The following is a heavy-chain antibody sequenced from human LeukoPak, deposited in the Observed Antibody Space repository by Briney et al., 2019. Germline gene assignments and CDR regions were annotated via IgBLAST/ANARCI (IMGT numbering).Heavy chain of an antibody. CDR2: IRYDGSNK. V-gene: IGHV3-30*02. Sequence: PGGSLRLSCAASGFTFSTYGMHWVRQAPGKGLEWVAFIRYDGSNKYYADSVKGRFTISRDNSKNTLYLQMNSLRADDTAVYFCAKDKDPWKSTSISDFDYWGQGTLVTVSS. D-gene: IGHD1-1*01. CDR1: GFTFSTYG. CDR3: AKDKDPWKSTSISDFDY. J-gene: IGHJ4*02.